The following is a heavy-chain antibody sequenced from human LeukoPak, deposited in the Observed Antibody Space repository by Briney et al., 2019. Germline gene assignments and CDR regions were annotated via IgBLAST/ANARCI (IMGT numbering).Heavy chain of an antibody. V-gene: IGHV3-74*01. CDR1: GFTFSNYW. D-gene: IGHD1-1*01. CDR3: ARVEGVLQYYYGMDV. J-gene: IGHJ6*02. CDR2: INSDGSST. Sequence: GSLRLSCAASGFTFSNYWMHWVRQVPGQGLVWVSRINSDGSSTNYADSVKGRFTMSRDNAKNMVYLQMDSLRAEDTAVCYCARVEGVLQYYYGMDVWGQGTTVTVS.